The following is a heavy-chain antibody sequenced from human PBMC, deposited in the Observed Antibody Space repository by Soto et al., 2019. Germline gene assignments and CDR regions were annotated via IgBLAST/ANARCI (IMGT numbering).Heavy chain of an antibody. CDR1: NFSITTGVY. CDR3: ARGGWELRRASFDP. CDR2: IYHTGNT. Sequence: SETLSLTCTVSNFSITTGVYWGWIRQSPGKGLEWIGNIYHTGNTYYNPSLKSRVSISLDTSKNQFSLKLHSVTAADTAVYHSARGGWELRRASFDPWGHGRLVTVSS. V-gene: IGHV4-38-2*02. J-gene: IGHJ5*02. D-gene: IGHD1-7*01.